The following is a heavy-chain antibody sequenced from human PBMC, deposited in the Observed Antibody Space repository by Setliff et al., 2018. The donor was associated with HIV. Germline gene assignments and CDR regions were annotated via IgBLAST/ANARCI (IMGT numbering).Heavy chain of an antibody. D-gene: IGHD2-2*01. J-gene: IGHJ6*03. CDR1: GFTFSDYW. Sequence: GGSLRLSCTASGFTFSDYWMSWVRQAPGKGLEWVANINQDGSEKKYVDSVKGRFTISRDNAKNSLYLQMNSLGVEDTAVYYCARGRRVSSNYYYYYYMDVWGKGTTVTVSS. V-gene: IGHV3-7*03. CDR3: ARGRRVSSNYYYYYYMDV. CDR2: INQDGSEK.